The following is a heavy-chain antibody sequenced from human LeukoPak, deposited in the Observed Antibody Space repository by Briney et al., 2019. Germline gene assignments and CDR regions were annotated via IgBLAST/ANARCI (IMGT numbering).Heavy chain of an antibody. J-gene: IGHJ2*01. D-gene: IGHD6-19*01. CDR1: GGSISSGGYS. CDR2: IYHSGST. V-gene: IGHV4-30-2*01. Sequence: SQTLSLTCAVSGGSISSGGYSWSWIRQPPGKGLEWIGYIYHSGSTYYNPSLKSRVTISVDRSKNQFSLKLSSVTAADTAVYYCARAVAGVRNRYFDLWGRGTLVTVSS. CDR3: ARAVAGVRNRYFDL.